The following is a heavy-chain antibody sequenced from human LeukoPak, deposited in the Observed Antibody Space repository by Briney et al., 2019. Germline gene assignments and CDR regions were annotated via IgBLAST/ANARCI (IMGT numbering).Heavy chain of an antibody. CDR1: GFTFSSYA. CDR3: ARDQFLDWVRNYYYYGMDV. V-gene: IGHV3-30-3*01. D-gene: IGHD3/OR15-3a*01. J-gene: IGHJ6*02. CDR2: ISYDGSNK. Sequence: PXGSLRLSCAASGFTFSSYAMHWVRQAPGKGLEWVAVISYDGSNKYYADSVKGRFTISRDNSKNTLYLQMNSLRAEDTAVYYCARDQFLDWVRNYYYYGMDVWGQGTTVTVSS.